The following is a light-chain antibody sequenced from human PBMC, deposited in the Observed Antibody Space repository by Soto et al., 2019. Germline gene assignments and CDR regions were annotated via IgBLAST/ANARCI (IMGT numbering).Light chain of an antibody. J-gene: IGLJ1*01. V-gene: IGLV2-14*01. CDR1: SSDVASYNY. CDR2: EVF. CDR3: SSYTSSSTLYV. Sequence: QSALTQPASVSGSPGQSITISCTATSSDVASYNYVSWYQQHPGKAPKLMIFEVFNRPPGISNRFSGSKSGNTASLTISGLQAGDEADYFCSSYTSSSTLYVFGTGTKVTVL.